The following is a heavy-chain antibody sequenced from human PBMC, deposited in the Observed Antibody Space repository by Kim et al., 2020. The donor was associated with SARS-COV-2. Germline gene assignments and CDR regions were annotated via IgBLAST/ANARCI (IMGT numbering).Heavy chain of an antibody. J-gene: IGHJ5*02. CDR1: YPFSSYD. CDR2: MNPNSGRT. D-gene: IGHD4-17*01. Sequence: YPFSSYDINWVRQATGQGPEWMGWMNPNSGRTGYSQKFQGRVTMTSNTSINTAYMELSSLRSEDTAVYYCARGRSRLRRISWVDPWGQGTLAT. V-gene: IGHV1-8*01. CDR3: ARGRSRLRRISWVDP.